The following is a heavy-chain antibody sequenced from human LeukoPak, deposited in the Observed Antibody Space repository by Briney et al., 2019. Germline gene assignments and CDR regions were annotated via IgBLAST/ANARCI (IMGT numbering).Heavy chain of an antibody. CDR1: GGSLSPYY. J-gene: IGHJ4*02. V-gene: IGHV4-59*08. D-gene: IGHD5-18*01. CDR2: IYYSGST. Sequence: SETLSLTCTVSGGSLSPYYWSWIRQPPGKGLEWIGYIYYSGSTNYSPSLKSRVTISLDTSKNQFSLKLSSVTAADTAVYYCASEGKDTAMVSYWGQGTLVTVSS. CDR3: ASEGKDTAMVSY.